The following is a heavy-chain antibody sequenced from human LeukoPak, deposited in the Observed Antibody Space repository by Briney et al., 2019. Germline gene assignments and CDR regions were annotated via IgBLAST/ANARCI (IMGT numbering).Heavy chain of an antibody. CDR2: MNPNSGNT. D-gene: IGHD3-22*01. J-gene: IGHJ4*02. V-gene: IGHV1-8*01. CDR3: GLGLISYDSSGIDY. CDR1: GYTFTSYD. Sequence: ASVKVSCKASGYTFTSYDINWVRQATGQGLEWMGWMNPNSGNTGYAQKFQGRVTMTRNTSISTAYMELSSLRSEDTAVYYCGLGLISYDSSGIDYWGQGTLVTVSS.